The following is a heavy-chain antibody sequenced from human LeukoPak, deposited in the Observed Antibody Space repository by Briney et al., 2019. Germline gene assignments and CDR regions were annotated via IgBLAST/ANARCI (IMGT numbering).Heavy chain of an antibody. D-gene: IGHD3-16*01. Sequence: SETLSLTCAVYGGSFSGYYWSWIRQPPGKGLEWIGEINHSGSTNYNPSLKSRVTISVDTSKNQFSLKLSSVTAADTAVYYCARLLGSGHFDYWGQGTLVTVSS. V-gene: IGHV4-34*01. J-gene: IGHJ4*02. CDR1: GGSFSGYY. CDR2: INHSGST. CDR3: ARLLGSGHFDY.